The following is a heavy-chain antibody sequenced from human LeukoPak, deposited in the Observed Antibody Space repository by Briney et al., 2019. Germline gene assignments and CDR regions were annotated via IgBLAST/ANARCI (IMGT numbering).Heavy chain of an antibody. CDR1: GYTFTSYG. CDR3: ARETPNIYDSSGYYYFDY. CDR2: ISAYNGNT. J-gene: IGHJ4*02. V-gene: IGHV1-18*01. D-gene: IGHD3-22*01. Sequence: ASVKVSCTASGYTFTSYGISWVRQAPGQGLEWMGWISAYNGNTNYAQKLQGRVTMTTDTSTSTAYMELRSLRSDDTAVYYCARETPNIYDSSGYYYFDYWGQGTLVTVSS.